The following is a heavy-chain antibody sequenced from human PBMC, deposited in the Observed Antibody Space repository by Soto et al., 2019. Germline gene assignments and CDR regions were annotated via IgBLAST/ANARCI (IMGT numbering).Heavy chain of an antibody. CDR3: AKDRATMMVVVILDY. J-gene: IGHJ4*02. CDR1: GFTFSSYG. V-gene: IGHV3-30*18. Sequence: GGSLRLSCAASGFTFSSYGMHWVRQAPVKGLEWVAVISYDGSNKYYANSVKGRFTISRDNSKNTLYLQMNSLRAEDTAVYYCAKDRATMMVVVILDYWGQGTLVTVSS. D-gene: IGHD3-22*01. CDR2: ISYDGSNK.